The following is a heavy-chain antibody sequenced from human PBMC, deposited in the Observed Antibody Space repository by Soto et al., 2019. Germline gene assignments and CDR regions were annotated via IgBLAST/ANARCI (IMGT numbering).Heavy chain of an antibody. Sequence: GGSLRLSCAASGFTFSSYAMSWVRQAPGKGLEWVSAISGSGGSTYYADSVKGRFTISRDNSKNTLYLQMNSLRAEDTAVYYCAKDVPYSSSSGGEFDYWGQGTLVTVSS. CDR2: ISGSGGST. CDR3: AKDVPYSSSSGGEFDY. J-gene: IGHJ4*02. V-gene: IGHV3-23*01. D-gene: IGHD6-6*01. CDR1: GFTFSSYA.